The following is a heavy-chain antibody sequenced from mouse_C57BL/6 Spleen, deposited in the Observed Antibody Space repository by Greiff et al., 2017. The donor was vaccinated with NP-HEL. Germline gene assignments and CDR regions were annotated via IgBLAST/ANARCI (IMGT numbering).Heavy chain of an antibody. Sequence: EVKVVESGGGLVQPKGSLKLSCAASGFSFNTYAMNWVRQAPGKGLEWVARIRSKSNNYATYYADSVKDRFTISRDDSESMLYLQMNNLKTEDTAMYYCVSHWVWSYAMDYWGQGTSVTVSS. J-gene: IGHJ4*01. D-gene: IGHD2-10*02. V-gene: IGHV10-1*01. CDR3: VSHWVWSYAMDY. CDR2: IRSKSNNYAT. CDR1: GFSFNTYA.